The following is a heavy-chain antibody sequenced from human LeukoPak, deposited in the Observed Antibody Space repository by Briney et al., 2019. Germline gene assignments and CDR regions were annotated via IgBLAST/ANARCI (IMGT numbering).Heavy chain of an antibody. J-gene: IGHJ1*01. Sequence: GGSLRLSCAASGFTFSSYAMSWVRQAPGKGLEWVSAISGSGGSTYYADSVKGRFTISRDNSKNTLYLQMNSLRAEDTAVYYCAKEEYCGGDCYSEYFQHWGQGTLVTVSS. CDR2: ISGSGGST. V-gene: IGHV3-23*01. CDR1: GFTFSSYA. CDR3: AKEEYCGGDCYSEYFQH. D-gene: IGHD2-21*02.